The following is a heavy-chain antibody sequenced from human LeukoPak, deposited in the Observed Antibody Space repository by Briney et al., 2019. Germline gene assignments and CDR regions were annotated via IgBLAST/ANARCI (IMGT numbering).Heavy chain of an antibody. D-gene: IGHD5-18*01. CDR3: ARDKGGRGYTYGQPLDY. CDR2: ISGSGSPI. J-gene: IGHJ4*02. CDR1: GFTFSDYY. Sequence: GGSLRLSCAASGFTFSDYYMSWIRQAPGKGLEWVSYISGSGSPIYYADSVKGRFTVSRDNAKNSLYLQMNSLRVEDTAVYYCARDKGGRGYTYGQPLDYWGQGTLVTVSS. V-gene: IGHV3-11*01.